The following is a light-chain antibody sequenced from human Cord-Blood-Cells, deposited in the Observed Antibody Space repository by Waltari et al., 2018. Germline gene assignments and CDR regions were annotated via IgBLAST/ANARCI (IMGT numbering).Light chain of an antibody. CDR2: DAS. J-gene: IGKJ4*01. CDR1: QSVSSY. Sequence: EIVLTQSPPTLSLSPGERAPLSCRASQSVSSYLDWYQQKPGQAPRLLIYDASNRATGIPARFSGSGSGTDFTLTISSLEPEDFAVYYCQQRSNWLTFGGGTKVEIK. CDR3: QQRSNWLT. V-gene: IGKV3-11*01.